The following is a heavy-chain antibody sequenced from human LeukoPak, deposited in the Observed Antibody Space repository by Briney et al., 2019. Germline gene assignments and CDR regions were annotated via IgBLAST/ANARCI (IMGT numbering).Heavy chain of an antibody. CDR2: IIPIFGTA. CDR1: GGTFSSYA. CDR3: ARVRDSSGYLIDY. V-gene: IGHV1-69*13. J-gene: IGHJ4*02. Sequence: SAKVSCKASGGTFSSYAISWVRQAPGQGLEWMGGIIPIFGTANYAQKFQGRVTITADESTSTAYMELSSLRSEDTAVYYCARVRDSSGYLIDYWGQGTLVTVSS. D-gene: IGHD3-22*01.